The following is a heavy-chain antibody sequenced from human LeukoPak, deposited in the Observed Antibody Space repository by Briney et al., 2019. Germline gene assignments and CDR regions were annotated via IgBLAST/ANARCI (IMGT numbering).Heavy chain of an antibody. CDR1: GVSFSGYY. CDR2: INHSGST. V-gene: IGHV4-34*01. J-gene: IGHJ4*02. D-gene: IGHD3-16*02. CDR3: AGSIMITFGGVIVMTPFDY. Sequence: SETLSLTCAVYGVSFSGYYWSWIRQPPGKGLEWIGEINHSGSTNYNPSLKSRVTISVDTSKNQFSLKLSSVTAADTAVYYCAGSIMITFGGVIVMTPFDYWGQGTLVTVSS.